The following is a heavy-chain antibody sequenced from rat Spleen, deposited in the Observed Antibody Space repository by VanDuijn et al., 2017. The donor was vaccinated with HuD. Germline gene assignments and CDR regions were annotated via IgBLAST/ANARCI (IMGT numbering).Heavy chain of an antibody. Sequence: EVQLVESGGGLVQPGRSLKLSCAASGFAFSSFSMAWVRQAPRKGLAWVATITSGGYATYYPDSVKVRFTISRDNAKTTLYLQMDSLRSEDTATYYCAKDGPFYYYTRHHYWYFDFWGPGTMVTVSS. D-gene: IGHD1-1*01. J-gene: IGHJ1*01. CDR1: GFAFSSFS. CDR3: AKDGPFYYYTRHHYWYFDF. CDR2: ITSGGYAT. V-gene: IGHV5-25*01.